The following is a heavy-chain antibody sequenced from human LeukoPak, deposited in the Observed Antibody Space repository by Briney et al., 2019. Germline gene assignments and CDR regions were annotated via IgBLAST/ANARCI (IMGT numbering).Heavy chain of an antibody. J-gene: IGHJ5*02. CDR3: ARVIYSGSSSWFDP. CDR1: GYTFSNFG. Sequence: AASVKVSCKASGYTFSNFGLTWVRQAPGQGLEWMGWINAYNGDTNYAQKFQGRVTMTTDTSTSTIYMELRSLRSDDTAVYYCARVIYSGSSSWFDPWGQGTLVTVSS. CDR2: INAYNGDT. D-gene: IGHD1-26*01. V-gene: IGHV1-18*01.